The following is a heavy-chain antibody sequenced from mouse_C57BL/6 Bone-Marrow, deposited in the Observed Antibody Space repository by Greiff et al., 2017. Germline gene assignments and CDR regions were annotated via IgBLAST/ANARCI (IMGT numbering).Heavy chain of an antibody. CDR3: ARKRDGYYTWFAY. J-gene: IGHJ3*01. CDR2: IYPGSGST. Sequence: QVQLKQPGAELVKPGASVKMSCKASGYTFTSYWITWVKQRPGQGLEWIGDIYPGSGSTNYNEKFKSKATLTVDTSSSTAYMQLSSLTSEDSAVYYCARKRDGYYTWFAYWGQGTLVTVSA. V-gene: IGHV1-55*01. CDR1: GYTFTSYW. D-gene: IGHD2-3*01.